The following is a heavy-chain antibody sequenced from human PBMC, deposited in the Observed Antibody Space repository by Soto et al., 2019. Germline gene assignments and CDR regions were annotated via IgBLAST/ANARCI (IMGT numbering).Heavy chain of an antibody. D-gene: IGHD3-10*01. CDR2: IWYDGSNK. J-gene: IGHJ4*02. Sequence: VQLVESGGGVVQPGRSLRLSCAASGFTFSSYGMHWVRQAPGKGLEWVAVIWYDGSNKYYADSVKGRFTISRDNSKNTLYLQMNSLRAEDTAVYYCARGAYYGSGSYSPLFDYWGQGTLVTVSS. CDR3: ARGAYYGSGSYSPLFDY. V-gene: IGHV3-33*01. CDR1: GFTFSSYG.